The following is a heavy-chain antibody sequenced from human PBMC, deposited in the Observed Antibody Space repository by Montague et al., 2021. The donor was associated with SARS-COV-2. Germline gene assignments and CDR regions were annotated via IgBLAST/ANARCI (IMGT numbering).Heavy chain of an antibody. V-gene: IGHV6-1*01. CDR3: ARGWNYAFDI. CDR2: TYYGSSWNT. CDR1: GDSVSRHNPA. J-gene: IGHJ3*02. Sequence: CAISGDSVSRHNPAWNWIRQSPSRVLEWLGRTYYGSSWNTDYAVSVKSRITISPDTSKNQFSLHLNSVTPEDTAVYYCARGWNYAFDIWSQGTMVTVSS. D-gene: IGHD1-7*01.